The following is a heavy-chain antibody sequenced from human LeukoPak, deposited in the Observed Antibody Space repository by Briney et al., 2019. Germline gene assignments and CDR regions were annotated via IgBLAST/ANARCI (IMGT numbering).Heavy chain of an antibody. CDR3: ARASDPWLQLT. J-gene: IGHJ5*02. CDR2: IKQDGSEK. V-gene: IGHV3-7*05. D-gene: IGHD5-24*01. Sequence: GGSLRLSCAASGFTFSNYWMIWVRQAPGKGLEWVGNIKQDGSEKRYADSVRGRFSISRDNAQTSLYLQMNSLRAEDTAVYYCARASDPWLQLTWGQGTLVTVPS. CDR1: GFTFSNYW.